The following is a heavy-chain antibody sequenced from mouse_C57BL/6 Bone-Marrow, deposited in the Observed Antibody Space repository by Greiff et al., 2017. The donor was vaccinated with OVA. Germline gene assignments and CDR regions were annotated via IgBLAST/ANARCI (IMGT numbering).Heavy chain of an antibody. V-gene: IGHV1-15*01. CDR1: GYTFTDYE. CDR2: IDPETGGT. Sequence: QVQLQQSGAELVRPGASVTLSCKASGYTFTDYEMHWVKQTPVHGLEWIGAIDPETGGTAYNQKFKGKAIVTADKSSSTAYMELRSLTSEDYAVYYCTRDYSNYYYAMDYWGQGTSVTVSS. CDR3: TRDYSNYYYAMDY. J-gene: IGHJ4*01. D-gene: IGHD2-5*01.